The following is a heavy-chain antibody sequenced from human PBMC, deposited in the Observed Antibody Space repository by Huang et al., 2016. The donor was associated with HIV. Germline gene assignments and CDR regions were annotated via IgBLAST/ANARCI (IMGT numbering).Heavy chain of an antibody. Sequence: EVQLVESGGGLVQPGGSLGLSCAASGFTFSSYWMNWVRQAPGKGLVWLSRINKDGSITTDADSVKGRITISRDNARNMMYLQMTTLSAGDTAVYYCARHRSSGGVEEAFDIWGPGTLVTVAS. CDR3: ARHRSSGGVEEAFDI. J-gene: IGHJ3*02. CDR1: GFTFSSYW. D-gene: IGHD2-8*02. CDR2: INKDGSIT. V-gene: IGHV3-74*03.